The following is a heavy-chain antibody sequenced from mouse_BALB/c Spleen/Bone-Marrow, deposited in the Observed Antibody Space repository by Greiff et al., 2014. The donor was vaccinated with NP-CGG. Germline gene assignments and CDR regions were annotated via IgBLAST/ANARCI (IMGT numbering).Heavy chain of an antibody. CDR2: IDPASGNT. J-gene: IGHJ3*01. Sequence: VQLKESGAELVKPGASVKLSCTASGFNIKDTYMHWGKQRPEQGLEWIGRIDPASGNTKFDPKFQGKATIASDTSSNTAYLQLSSLTSEDTAVYYCAAYYYVSSYGFAYWGQGTLVTVSA. CDR3: AAYYYVSSYGFAY. D-gene: IGHD1-1*01. CDR1: GFNIKDTY. V-gene: IGHV14-3*02.